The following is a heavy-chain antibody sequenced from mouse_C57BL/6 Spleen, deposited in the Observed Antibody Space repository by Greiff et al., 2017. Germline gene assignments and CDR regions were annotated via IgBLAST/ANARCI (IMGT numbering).Heavy chain of an antibody. CDR1: GYTFTSYW. CDR3: ARLENPDGYGYWYFDV. V-gene: IGHV1-64*01. D-gene: IGHD2-3*01. CDR2: IHPNSGST. Sequence: QVQLQQPGAELVKPGASVKLSCKASGYTFTSYWMRWVKQRPGQGLEWIGMIHPNSGSTNYNEKFKSKATLTVDKSSSTAYMQLSSLTSEDSAVYYCARLENPDGYGYWYFDVWGTGTTVTVSS. J-gene: IGHJ1*03.